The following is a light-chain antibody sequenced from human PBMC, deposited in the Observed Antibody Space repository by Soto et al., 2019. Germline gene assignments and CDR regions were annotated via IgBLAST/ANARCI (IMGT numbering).Light chain of an antibody. CDR1: QSVSSSY. J-gene: IGKJ4*01. CDR2: GAS. CDR3: QQYGSPPLT. V-gene: IGKV3-20*01. Sequence: EIALTQSPGTLSLSPGERATLSCRASQSVSSSYLARYQQKPGQAPRLLIYGASSRATGIPGQFSGSASGTDLTLTISRLEPEDFAVYYCQQYGSPPLTCGGGTKVEIK.